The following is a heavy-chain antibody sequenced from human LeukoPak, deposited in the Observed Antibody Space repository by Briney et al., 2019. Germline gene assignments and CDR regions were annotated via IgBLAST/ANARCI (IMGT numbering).Heavy chain of an antibody. CDR1: GFTFTTYG. J-gene: IGHJ3*02. CDR2: ISYDGSYK. V-gene: IGHV3-30*18. D-gene: IGHD1-1*01. CDR3: AKDAGTTDPWAFDI. Sequence: GRSLRLSCAASGFTFTTYGMHWVRQAPGKGLEWVAVISYDGSYKYYVDSVKGRFTISRDNSKNTLYLQMNSLRAEDTAVYYCAKDAGTTDPWAFDIWGQGTMVTVSS.